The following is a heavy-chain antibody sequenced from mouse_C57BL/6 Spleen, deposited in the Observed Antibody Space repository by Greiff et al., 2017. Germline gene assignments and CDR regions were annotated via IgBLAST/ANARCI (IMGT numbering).Heavy chain of an antibody. J-gene: IGHJ2*01. Sequence: VQLQQPGAELVMPGASVKLSCKASGYTFTSYWMHWVKQRPGQGLEWIGEIDPSDSYTNYNQKFKGKSTLTVDKSSSTAYMQLSSLTSEDSAVYYCARSYYGSRGYFDYWGQGTTLTVSS. CDR3: ARSYYGSRGYFDY. CDR2: IDPSDSYT. V-gene: IGHV1-69*01. CDR1: GYTFTSYW. D-gene: IGHD1-1*01.